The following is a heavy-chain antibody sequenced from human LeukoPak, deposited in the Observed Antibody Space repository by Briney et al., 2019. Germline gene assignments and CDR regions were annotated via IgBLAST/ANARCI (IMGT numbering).Heavy chain of an antibody. Sequence: SETLSLTCTVSGGSISSYYWSWIRQPPGKGLEWIGYIYYSGSTNYNPSLKSRVTISVDTSKNQFSLKLSSVTAADTAVYYCARAIRGYYREDYYYGMDVWGKGTTVTVSS. CDR1: GGSISSYY. D-gene: IGHD3-3*01. CDR2: IYYSGST. CDR3: ARAIRGYYREDYYYGMDV. J-gene: IGHJ6*04. V-gene: IGHV4-59*01.